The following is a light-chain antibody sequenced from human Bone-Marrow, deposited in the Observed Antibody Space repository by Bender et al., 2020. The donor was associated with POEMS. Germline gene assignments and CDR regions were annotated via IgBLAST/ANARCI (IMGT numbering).Light chain of an antibody. V-gene: IGLV1-44*01. Sequence: QSVLTQPPSTSGTPGQRVTISCSGSNSNIGDHTVKWYQQFPGTAPKLLIFSNNQRPSGVPDRFSGSKSGTSASLAISGVQSEDEADYYCTSDAGRNNYAFGTGTKVTVL. CDR2: SNN. CDR3: TSDAGRNNYA. CDR1: NSNIGDHT. J-gene: IGLJ1*01.